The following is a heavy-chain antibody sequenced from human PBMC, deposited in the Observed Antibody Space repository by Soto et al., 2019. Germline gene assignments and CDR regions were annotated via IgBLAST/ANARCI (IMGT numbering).Heavy chain of an antibody. D-gene: IGHD3-9*01. CDR3: ARSRYFDWLPLDS. Sequence: QVQLQESGPGLVKPSGTLSLTCAVSGGSISTSNWWAWVRQSPGKGLEWLGEVYHSGDTNYNPSLTSRVTVSVYYPKNPFSLKLTSVTAADTAVYFCARSRYFDWLPLDSWGQGTLVTVSS. CDR2: VYHSGDT. J-gene: IGHJ4*02. V-gene: IGHV4-4*02. CDR1: GGSISTSNW.